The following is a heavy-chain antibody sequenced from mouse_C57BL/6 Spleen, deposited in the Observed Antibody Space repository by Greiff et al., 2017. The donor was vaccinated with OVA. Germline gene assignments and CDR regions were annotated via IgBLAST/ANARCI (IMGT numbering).Heavy chain of an antibody. Sequence: VQLQQSGPELVKPGASVKISCKASGYAFRSSWMNWVKQRPGKGLEWIGRIYPGDGDTNYNGKFKGKATLTADKSSSTAYMQLSSLTSEDSAVYFCARYYDYYAMDYWGQGTSVTVSS. CDR3: ARYYDYYAMDY. CDR2: IYPGDGDT. CDR1: GYAFRSSW. V-gene: IGHV1-82*01. J-gene: IGHJ4*01. D-gene: IGHD1-1*02.